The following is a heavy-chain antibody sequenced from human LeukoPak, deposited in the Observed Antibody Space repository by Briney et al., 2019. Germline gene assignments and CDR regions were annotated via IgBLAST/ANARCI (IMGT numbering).Heavy chain of an antibody. J-gene: IGHJ4*02. CDR2: ISGRGASK. CDR3: AKGVVVAPDVTPFDY. V-gene: IGHV3-23*01. Sequence: GGSLRLSCAVSGLTFNIYAMSWVRQAPGKGLEWVSGISGRGASKYYADSVKGRFTISRDNSKNTLYLQMNSLRAEDTAVYYCAKGVVVAPDVTPFDYWGQGTLVTVSS. CDR1: GLTFNIYA. D-gene: IGHD2-2*01.